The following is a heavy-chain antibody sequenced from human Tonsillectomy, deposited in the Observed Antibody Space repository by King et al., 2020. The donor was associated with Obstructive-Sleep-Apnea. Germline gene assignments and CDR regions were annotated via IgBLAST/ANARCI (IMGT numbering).Heavy chain of an antibody. J-gene: IGHJ4*02. CDR2: IYHSGSS. Sequence: VQLQESGPGLVKPSQTLSLTCTVSGGSINSGDYYWTWIRQPPGKGLEWIGFIYHSGSSYFNPSLRSRVTVSIDTSRNQLSLNLNSGTAADTAVYFCARWRGGAGNIDYWGQGILVTVSS. V-gene: IGHV4-30-4*01. CDR1: GGSINSGDYY. D-gene: IGHD3-10*01. CDR3: ARWRGGAGNIDY.